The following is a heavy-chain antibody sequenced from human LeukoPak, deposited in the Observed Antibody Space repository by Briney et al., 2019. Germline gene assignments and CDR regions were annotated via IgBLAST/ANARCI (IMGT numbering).Heavy chain of an antibody. CDR1: GYSFTSYW. CDR3: ARLFFMTTVTTPFDY. CDR2: IYPGDSDT. D-gene: IGHD4-17*01. J-gene: IGHJ4*02. Sequence: GESLKISCKGSGYSFTSYWICWVRQMPGKGLGWMGIIYPGDSDTRYSPSFQGQVTISADKSISTAYLQWSSLKASDTAMYYCARLFFMTTVTTPFDYWGQGTLVTVSS. V-gene: IGHV5-51*01.